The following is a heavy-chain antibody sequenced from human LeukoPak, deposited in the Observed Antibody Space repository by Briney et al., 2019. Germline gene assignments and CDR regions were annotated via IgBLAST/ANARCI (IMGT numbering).Heavy chain of an antibody. CDR1: GYTFTSYG. J-gene: IGHJ6*02. V-gene: IGHV1-18*01. D-gene: IGHD2-2*01. Sequence: VSAKVSCKASGYTFTSYGISWVRQAPGQGLEWMGWISAYNGNTNYAQKLQGRVTMTTDTSTSTAYMELRSLRSDDTAVYYCARERSTSFNYYYYYGMDVWGQGTTVTVSS. CDR2: ISAYNGNT. CDR3: ARERSTSFNYYYYYGMDV.